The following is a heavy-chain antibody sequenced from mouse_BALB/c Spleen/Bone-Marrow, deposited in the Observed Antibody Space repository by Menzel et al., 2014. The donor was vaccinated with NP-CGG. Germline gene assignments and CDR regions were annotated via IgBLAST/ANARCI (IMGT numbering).Heavy chain of an antibody. J-gene: IGHJ2*01. V-gene: IGHV1-80*01. CDR2: IYPGDGET. CDR3: ARKYGYY. D-gene: IGHD2-10*02. Sequence: QVQLQQSGAELVRPGSSVKISCKASGYPFSSYWMSWVKQWPGQGLEWIGQIYPGDGETNYNGKFKGNATLTADKSSSTAYMQLISLTSDDSAVYFCARKYGYYWGQGTTLTVSS. CDR1: GYPFSSYW.